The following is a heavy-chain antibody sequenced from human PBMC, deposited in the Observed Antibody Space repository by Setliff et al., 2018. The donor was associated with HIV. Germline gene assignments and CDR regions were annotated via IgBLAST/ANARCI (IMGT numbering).Heavy chain of an antibody. CDR2: IYASGGT. Sequence: PSETLSLTCQVSGLSMSSGNYYWNWLRQPAGMGLEWIGRIYASGGTYYKSSLKSRVTISVDSSKNQFSLKLTSVTAADTAIYSCARGGGYLHDNKAFDIWGQGTVATV. CDR3: ARGGGYLHDNKAFDI. J-gene: IGHJ3*02. V-gene: IGHV4-61*02. CDR1: GLSMSSGNYY. D-gene: IGHD2-15*01.